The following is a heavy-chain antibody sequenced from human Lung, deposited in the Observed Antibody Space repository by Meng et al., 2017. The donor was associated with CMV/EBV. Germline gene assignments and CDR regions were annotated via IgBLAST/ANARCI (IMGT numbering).Heavy chain of an antibody. CDR1: FFTFSSYA. CDR3: ARMDCSSTSCLRDYYYYGMDV. Sequence: SXXVSXPSSFFTFSSYAISWVRQAPGQGLEWMGGIIPIFGTANYAQKFQGRVTITTDESTSTAYMELSSLRSEDTAVYYCARMDCSSTSCLRDYYYYGMDVWGQGTTVTVSS. CDR2: IIPIFGTA. V-gene: IGHV1-69*05. D-gene: IGHD2-2*01. J-gene: IGHJ6*02.